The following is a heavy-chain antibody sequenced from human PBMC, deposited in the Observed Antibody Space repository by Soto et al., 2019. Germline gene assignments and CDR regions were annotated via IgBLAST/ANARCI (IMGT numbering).Heavy chain of an antibody. V-gene: IGHV1-2*04. D-gene: IGHD5-12*01. Sequence: ASVKVSCKASGYTFTGYYMHWVRQAPGQGLEWMGWINPNSGGTNYAQKFQGWVTMTRDTSISTAYMELSRLRPDDTAVYYCARETGPSGYDPWGQGTLVTVSS. CDR2: INPNSGGT. CDR3: ARETGPSGYDP. J-gene: IGHJ5*02. CDR1: GYTFTGYY.